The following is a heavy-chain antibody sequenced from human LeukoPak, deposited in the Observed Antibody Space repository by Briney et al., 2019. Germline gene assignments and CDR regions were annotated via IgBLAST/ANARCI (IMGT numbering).Heavy chain of an antibody. D-gene: IGHD1-26*01. CDR3: ARKVGATPSNWFDP. CDR1: GYTFTGYY. CDR2: INPNSGGT. Sequence: VASVKVSCKASGYTFTGYYMHWVRQAPGQGLEWMGWINPNSGGTNYAQKFQGRVTMTRDTSISTAYMELSRLRSDDTAVYYCARKVGATPSNWFDPWGQGTLVTVSS. V-gene: IGHV1-2*02. J-gene: IGHJ5*02.